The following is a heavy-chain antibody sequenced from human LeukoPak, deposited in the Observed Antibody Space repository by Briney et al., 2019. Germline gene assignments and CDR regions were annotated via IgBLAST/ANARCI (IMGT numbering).Heavy chain of an antibody. CDR3: ARSRDGVNWFDP. D-gene: IGHD5-24*01. CDR1: GFTFSIYN. V-gene: IGHV3-48*01. CDR2: ISSSSYTI. J-gene: IGHJ5*02. Sequence: PGGSLRLSCAASGFTFSIYNMNWVRQAPGKGLEWVSYISSSSYTIYYADSVKGRFTISRDNAKYSLYLQMNSLRAEDTAVYYCARSRDGVNWFDPWGQGTLVTVSS.